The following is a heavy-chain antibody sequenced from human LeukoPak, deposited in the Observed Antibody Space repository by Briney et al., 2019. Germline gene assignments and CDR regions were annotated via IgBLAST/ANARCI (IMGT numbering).Heavy chain of an antibody. CDR3: ARDSLPQQPS. CDR2: IKQDGSEK. Sequence: GGSLRLSCAASGFTFSSYWMSCVRQSPGKGLEGVANIKQDGSEKYYVDSVKGRFTISRDNAKNSMYLQMNTLRADDTAVYYCARDSLPQQPSWGQGTLVTVSS. D-gene: IGHD6-13*01. CDR1: GFTFSSYW. J-gene: IGHJ4*02. V-gene: IGHV3-7*01.